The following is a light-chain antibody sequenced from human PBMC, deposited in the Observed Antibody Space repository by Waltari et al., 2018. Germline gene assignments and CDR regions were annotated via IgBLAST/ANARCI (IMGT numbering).Light chain of an antibody. Sequence: QSVLTQPPSASGTPGQRVTISCSGSRSNIGSNYIFWYQQLPGTAPKLLIYRSDQRPEGVPDRFSGAKSGTSASLAISGLRSEDEADYYWAAWDDRLRGRVFGGGTKLTVL. V-gene: IGLV1-47*01. CDR2: RSD. CDR3: AAWDDRLRGRV. J-gene: IGLJ3*02. CDR1: RSNIGSNY.